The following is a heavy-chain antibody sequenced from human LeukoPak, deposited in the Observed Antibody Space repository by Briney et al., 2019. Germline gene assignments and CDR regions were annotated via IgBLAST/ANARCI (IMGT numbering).Heavy chain of an antibody. J-gene: IGHJ5*02. Sequence: ASVKVSCKASGYTFTGFYMHWVRQAPGQGLEWMGWINPNSGGTNYAQKFQGRVTMTRDTSISTAYMELSRLRSDDTAVYYCARVRNSYFNWFDPWGQGTLVTVSS. CDR3: ARVRNSYFNWFDP. CDR1: GYTFTGFY. D-gene: IGHD1-7*01. V-gene: IGHV1-2*02. CDR2: INPNSGGT.